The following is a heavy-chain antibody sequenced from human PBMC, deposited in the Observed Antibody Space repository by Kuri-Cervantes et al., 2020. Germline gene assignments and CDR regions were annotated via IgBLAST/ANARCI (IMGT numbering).Heavy chain of an antibody. D-gene: IGHD1-26*01. CDR1: CYTFTNHG. CDR2: ISSYNGKT. J-gene: IGHJ4*02. CDR3: ARDRVVGATGFDN. V-gene: IGHV1-18*01. Sequence: ASAKMFCKASCYTFTNHGLICARQAHGQGLEWLGWISSYNGKTISAQKLQGRVTMTTDTSTSTAYMELRSLRSDDTAVYYCARDRVVGATGFDNWGQGTLVTVSS.